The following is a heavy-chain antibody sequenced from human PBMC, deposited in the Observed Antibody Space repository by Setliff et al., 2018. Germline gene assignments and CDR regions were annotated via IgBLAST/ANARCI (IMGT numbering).Heavy chain of an antibody. CDR2: INHSGST. CDR1: GESFSGHY. V-gene: IGHV4-34*01. Sequence: ETLSLTCAVYGESFSGHYWSWIRQPPGKGLEWIGEINHSGSTNYNPSLKSRVTISVDTSKNQFSLKLSSVAAADTAVYYCARGFDVCGGGACYTDGPYYFDYWGLGTLVT. J-gene: IGHJ4*02. D-gene: IGHD2-21*02. CDR3: ARGFDVCGGGACYTDGPYYFDY.